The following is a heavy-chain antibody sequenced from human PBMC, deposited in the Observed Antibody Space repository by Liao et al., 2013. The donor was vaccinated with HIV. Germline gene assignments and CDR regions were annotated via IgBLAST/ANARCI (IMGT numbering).Heavy chain of an antibody. CDR2: INHSGST. D-gene: IGHD3-22*01. CDR1: GGSFSGYY. V-gene: IGHV4-34*01. J-gene: IGHJ5*02. Sequence: QVQLQQWGAGLLKPSETLSLTCAVYGGSFSGYYWSWIRQPPGKGLEWIGEINHSGSTNYNPSLKSRVTISVDTSKNQFSLKLSSVTAADTAVYYCARGDYYESSGYYVVDPWGQGTPVTVSS. CDR3: ARGDYYESSGYYVVDP.